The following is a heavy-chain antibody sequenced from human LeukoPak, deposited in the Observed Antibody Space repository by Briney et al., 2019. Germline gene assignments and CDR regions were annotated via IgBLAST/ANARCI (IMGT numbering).Heavy chain of an antibody. CDR3: ARGGYYYDSSGYWGAFDI. Sequence: SATLSLTCSVSGGSVSSGISYWSWIRQPPGEGLEWIAYISDSGGSDYNPSLRGRVTISLDTSKNQFSLRLTSVTAADTAVYYCARGGYYYDSSGYWGAFDIWGQGTMVTVSP. V-gene: IGHV4-61*01. J-gene: IGHJ3*02. CDR1: GGSVSSGISY. CDR2: ISDSGGS. D-gene: IGHD3-22*01.